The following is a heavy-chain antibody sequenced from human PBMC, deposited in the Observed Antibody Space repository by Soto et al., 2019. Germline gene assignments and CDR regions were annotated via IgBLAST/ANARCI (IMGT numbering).Heavy chain of an antibody. Sequence: QVQLVESGGGVVQPGRSLRLSCAASGFTFSNYGMHWVRQAPGKGVEWVAVILNDGSNRYHADSVKDRFTTSRDNSKNMLYLQMNSLRAEDTAVYYGARDDEYSGNGMDVWGQGTTVTVS. V-gene: IGHV3-33*01. CDR3: ARDDEYSGNGMDV. CDR1: GFTFSNYG. D-gene: IGHD3-10*01. CDR2: ILNDGSNR. J-gene: IGHJ6*02.